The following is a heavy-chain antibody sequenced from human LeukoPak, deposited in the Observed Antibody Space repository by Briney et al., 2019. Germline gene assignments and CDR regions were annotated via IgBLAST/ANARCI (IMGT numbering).Heavy chain of an antibody. CDR2: INHSGST. CDR1: GGSFSGYY. J-gene: IGHJ3*02. CDR3: AREAQWLVLYAFDI. D-gene: IGHD6-19*01. V-gene: IGHV4-34*01. Sequence: SETLSLTCAVYGGSFSGYYWSWIRQPPGKGLEWIGEINHSGSTNYNPSLKSRVTISVDTSKNQFSLKLSSVTAADTAVYYCAREAQWLVLYAFDIWGQGTMVTVSS.